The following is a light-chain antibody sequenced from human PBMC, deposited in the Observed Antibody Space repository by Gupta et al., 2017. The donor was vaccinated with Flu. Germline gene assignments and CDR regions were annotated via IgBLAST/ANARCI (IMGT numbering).Light chain of an antibody. J-gene: IGLJ3*02. CDR3: QSYDSSLSTWV. V-gene: IGLV1-40*01. CDR2: ANN. Sequence: VTISCTGSSSNIGAGFDVHWYQQLPGTAPKVLIYANNNRPSGVPDRFSGSKSGTSASLAITGLQPGDEADYYCQSYDSSLSTWVFGGGTKLTVL. CDR1: SSNIGAGFD.